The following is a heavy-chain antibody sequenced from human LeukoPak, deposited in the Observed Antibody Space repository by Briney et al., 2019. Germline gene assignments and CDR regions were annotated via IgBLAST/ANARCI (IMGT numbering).Heavy chain of an antibody. D-gene: IGHD3-22*01. J-gene: IGHJ4*02. CDR1: GFTFSSYA. V-gene: IGHV3-23*01. CDR2: ISGRGATT. CDR3: ASHGNSYYVFSY. Sequence: GGSLRLSCAASGFTFSSYAMSWVRQAPGKGLEWVPSISGRGATTYYADSVKGRFTISRDISKNTLHLQVNSLRAEDTAVYYCASHGNSYYVFSYWGQGTLLTVSS.